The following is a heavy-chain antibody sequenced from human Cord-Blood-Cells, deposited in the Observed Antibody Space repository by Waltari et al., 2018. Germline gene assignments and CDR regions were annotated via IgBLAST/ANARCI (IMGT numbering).Heavy chain of an antibody. Sequence: QVQLQESGPGLVKPSQTLSLTCTVSGGSISSGSYYWSWIRQPAGKGLEWIGYIYTSGSTNCNPSLKSRVTISVDTSKNQFSLKLSSVTAADTAVYYCARDSATWGQGTLVTVSS. CDR3: ARDSAT. CDR1: GGSISSGSYY. CDR2: IYTSGST. V-gene: IGHV4-61*09. J-gene: IGHJ5*02. D-gene: IGHD3-10*01.